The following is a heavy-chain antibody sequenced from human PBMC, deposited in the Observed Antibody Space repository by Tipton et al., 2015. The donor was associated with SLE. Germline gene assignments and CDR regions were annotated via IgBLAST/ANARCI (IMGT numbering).Heavy chain of an antibody. CDR1: GGSFSGYY. CDR3: ARDSTSCPTCYYYGMDV. Sequence: TLSLTCALYGGSFSGYYWTWIRQPPGKGLEWIGEIHHSGSTNYNPSLKSRVTISVDKSKNQFSLKLSSVTAADTAVYYCARDSTSCPTCYYYGMDVWGQGTTVTVSS. D-gene: IGHD2-2*01. CDR2: IHHSGST. V-gene: IGHV4-34*01. J-gene: IGHJ6*02.